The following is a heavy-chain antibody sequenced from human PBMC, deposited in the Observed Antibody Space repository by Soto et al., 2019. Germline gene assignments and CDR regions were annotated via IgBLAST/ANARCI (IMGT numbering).Heavy chain of an antibody. D-gene: IGHD4-17*01. CDR2: IIPIFGTA. CDR3: ARDLYGDYENYYYYGMDV. CDR1: GGTFSSYA. J-gene: IGHJ6*02. V-gene: IGHV1-69*13. Sequence: GASVKVSCKASGGTFSSYAISWVRQAPGQGHEWKGGIIPIFGTANYAQKFQGRVTITADESTSTAYMELSSLRSEDTAVYYCARDLYGDYENYYYYGMDVWGQGTTVTVSS.